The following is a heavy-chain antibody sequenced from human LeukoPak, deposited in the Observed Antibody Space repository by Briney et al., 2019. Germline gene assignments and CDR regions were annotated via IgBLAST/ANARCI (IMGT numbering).Heavy chain of an antibody. D-gene: IGHD2-15*01. CDR1: GGSISSYY. V-gene: IGHV4-4*07. CDR2: IYTSGST. Sequence: SETLSLTCTVSGGSISSYYWSWIRQPAGKGLEWIGRIYTSGSTNYNPSLKSRVTISVDTSKNQFSLKLSSVTAADTAVYYCARVGCSGGSCLFDYWGQGTLVTVSS. CDR3: ARVGCSGGSCLFDY. J-gene: IGHJ4*02.